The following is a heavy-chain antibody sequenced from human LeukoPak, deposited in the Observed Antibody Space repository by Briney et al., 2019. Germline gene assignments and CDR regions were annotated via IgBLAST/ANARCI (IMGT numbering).Heavy chain of an antibody. J-gene: IGHJ5*02. Sequence: SETLSLTCTVSGGSLSSYYWSWIRQPPGKGLEGIGYIYYSGSTNYNPSLTSRGTISVDTSKHQFSLKLSSVTAADTAVYYCARVRYYGSGSFDPWGQGTLVTVSS. CDR1: GGSLSSYY. D-gene: IGHD3-10*01. V-gene: IGHV4-59*01. CDR2: IYYSGST. CDR3: ARVRYYGSGSFDP.